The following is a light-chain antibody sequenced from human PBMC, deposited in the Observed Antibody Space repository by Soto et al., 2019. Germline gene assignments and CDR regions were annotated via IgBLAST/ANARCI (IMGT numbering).Light chain of an antibody. Sequence: EIVSTQSPGTLSLSPGERATLSCRASQSVSSSYLAWYQQKPGLAPRLLIYGASSRATGIPDRFSGSGSGTDFTLTISRLEPEDFAVYYCQQYGSSPTFGQGTKVEIK. CDR1: QSVSSSY. J-gene: IGKJ1*01. CDR2: GAS. V-gene: IGKV3-20*01. CDR3: QQYGSSPT.